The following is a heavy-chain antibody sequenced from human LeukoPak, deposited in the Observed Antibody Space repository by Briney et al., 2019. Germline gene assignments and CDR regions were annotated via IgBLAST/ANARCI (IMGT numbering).Heavy chain of an antibody. CDR1: GYSISSGYY. V-gene: IGHV4-38-2*02. CDR2: IYHSGRT. CDR3: AIGPVEMATT. Sequence: PSETLSLTCTVSGYSISSGYYWGWIRQPPGKGLEWIGSIYHSGRTFYNPSLKSRVTISVDTSKNQFSLKVSSVTAADTAVYYCAIGPVEMATTWGQGTLVTVSS. J-gene: IGHJ5*02. D-gene: IGHD5-24*01.